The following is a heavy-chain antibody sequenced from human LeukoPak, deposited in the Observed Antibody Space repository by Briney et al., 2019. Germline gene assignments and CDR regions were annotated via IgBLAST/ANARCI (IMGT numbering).Heavy chain of an antibody. CDR1: GGPISSGGYY. CDR3: ARTYMTSARFDP. J-gene: IGHJ5*02. D-gene: IGHD2-21*02. Sequence: SQTLSLTCTVSGGPISSGGYYWSWIRQHPGKGLEWNGYIHYTGSTYYNASLKSRVTISVDTSKNQFSLKLSSVTAADTAVYYCARTYMTSARFDPRGQGTLVTVSS. CDR2: IHYTGST. V-gene: IGHV4-31*03.